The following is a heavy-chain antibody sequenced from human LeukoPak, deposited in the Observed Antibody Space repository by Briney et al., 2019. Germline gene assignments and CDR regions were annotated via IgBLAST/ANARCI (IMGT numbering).Heavy chain of an antibody. CDR2: LYSGGFT. V-gene: IGHV3-53*01. D-gene: IGHD6-19*01. CDR1: GFSVSSHY. CDR3: ARSSAAVAGIFDS. Sequence: GSLRLSCAVSGFSVSSHYMSWVRQAPGKGLQWVSVLYSGGFTNYAESVRGRFTISRDNSKNSLYLRMNSLRVEDTAVYYCARSSAAVAGIFDSWGQGTLVTVSS. J-gene: IGHJ4*02.